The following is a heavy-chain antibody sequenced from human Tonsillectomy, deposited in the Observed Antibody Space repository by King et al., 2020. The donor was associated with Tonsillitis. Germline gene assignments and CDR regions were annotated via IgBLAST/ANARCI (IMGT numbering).Heavy chain of an antibody. V-gene: IGHV4-59*01. J-gene: IGHJ4*02. CDR2: VHYTGST. D-gene: IGHD4-17*01. CDR3: ARGPCGDYVLAY. Sequence: HVQLQESGPGLVKPSETLSLTCTVSGGSISTYYWTWIRQPPGKGLERIGYVHYTGSTNYDPSLKSRVTISLDTSKTQFSLRLSSVPAADTAVYYCARGPCGDYVLAYWGQGTLVTVPS. CDR1: GGSISTYY.